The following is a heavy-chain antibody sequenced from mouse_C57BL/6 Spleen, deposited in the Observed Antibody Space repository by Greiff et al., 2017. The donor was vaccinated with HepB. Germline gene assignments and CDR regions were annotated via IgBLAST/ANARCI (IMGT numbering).Heavy chain of an antibody. CDR3: ARGRYSNYGYAMDY. Sequence: VQLQQSGAELVKPGASVKLSCTASGFNIKDYYMHWVKQRTEQGLEWIGRIDPEDGETKYAPKFQGKATITADTSSNTAYMQLSSLTTEDTAVSYRARGRYSNYGYAMDYWGQGTSVTVSS. V-gene: IGHV14-2*01. D-gene: IGHD2-5*01. J-gene: IGHJ4*01. CDR2: IDPEDGET. CDR1: GFNIKDYY.